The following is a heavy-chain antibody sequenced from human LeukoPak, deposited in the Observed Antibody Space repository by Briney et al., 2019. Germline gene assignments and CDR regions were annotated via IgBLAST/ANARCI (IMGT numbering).Heavy chain of an antibody. V-gene: IGHV3-48*01. D-gene: IGHD1-26*01. CDR2: ISSSSSTI. CDR1: GFTFSSYS. J-gene: IGHJ6*03. CDR3: ARDEWELRGVGYYYMDV. Sequence: GGSLRLSCAASGFTFSSYSMTWVRQAPGKGLEWVSYISSSSSTIYYADSVKGRFTISRDNAKNSLYLQMNSLRAEDTAVYYCARDEWELRGVGYYYMDVWGKGTTVTVSS.